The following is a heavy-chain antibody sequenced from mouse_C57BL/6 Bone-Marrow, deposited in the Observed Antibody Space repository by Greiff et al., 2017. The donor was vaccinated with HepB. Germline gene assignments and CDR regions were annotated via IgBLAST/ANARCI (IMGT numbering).Heavy chain of an antibody. D-gene: IGHD2-3*01. V-gene: IGHV3-6*01. J-gene: IGHJ2*01. CDR3: ARVNDGLLHDFDY. Sequence: DVQLQESGPGLVKPSQSLSFTCSVTGYSITSGYYWNWIRQFPGNKLEWMGYISYDGSNNYNPSLKNRTSITRDTSKNQFFLMLNSVTAEDTATCYCARVNDGLLHDFDYWGQGTTLTVSS. CDR1: GYSITSGYY. CDR2: ISYDGSN.